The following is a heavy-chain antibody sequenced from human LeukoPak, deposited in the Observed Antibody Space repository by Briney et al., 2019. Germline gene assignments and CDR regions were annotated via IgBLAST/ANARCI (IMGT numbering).Heavy chain of an antibody. CDR3: AREYCSGGNCFWFDP. CDR1: GGSISSYY. Sequence: SETLSLTCTVSGGSISSYYWSWIRQPPGKGLEWIGYIYYSGSTNYNPSLKSRVTISVDTSKNQFSLKLSSVTAADTAVYYCAREYCSGGNCFWFDPWGQGTLVTVSS. D-gene: IGHD2-15*01. V-gene: IGHV4-59*01. CDR2: IYYSGST. J-gene: IGHJ5*02.